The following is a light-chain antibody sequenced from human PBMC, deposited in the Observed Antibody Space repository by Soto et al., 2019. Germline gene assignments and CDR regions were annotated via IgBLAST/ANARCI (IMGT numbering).Light chain of an antibody. J-gene: IGKJ4*01. CDR3: QQSFCTPLT. CDR1: QNIKKY. CDR2: TAS. Sequence: DIQMTQSPASLSASVGDRVTITCRASQNIKKYLNWYQQKPGKAPNLLIYTASSLQVGFPSRFSGSGSGTDFTLTISSLQPEDFATYYCQQSFCTPLTFGGGTKVEIK. V-gene: IGKV1-39*01.